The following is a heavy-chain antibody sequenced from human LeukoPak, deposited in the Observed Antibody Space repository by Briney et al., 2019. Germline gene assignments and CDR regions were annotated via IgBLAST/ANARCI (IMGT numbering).Heavy chain of an antibody. D-gene: IGHD4-17*01. CDR1: GGSISSSSYY. Sequence: SETLSLTCTVSGGSISSSSYYWGWIRLPPGKGLEWIGTIYYSGITYYNPSLKSRVIISVDTSKNQFSLKLSSVTAADRAVYYCAGRGSTVTTETPFDYWGQGTLVTVSS. V-gene: IGHV4-39*01. CDR2: IYYSGIT. CDR3: AGRGSTVTTETPFDY. J-gene: IGHJ4*02.